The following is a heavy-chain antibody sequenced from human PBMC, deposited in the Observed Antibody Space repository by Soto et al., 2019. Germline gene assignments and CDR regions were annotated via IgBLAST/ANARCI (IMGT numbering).Heavy chain of an antibody. Sequence: SVKVSCKASGGTFSSYAISWVRQAPGQGLEWMGGIIPNIGTANYAQKFQGRVTITAGESTSTAYMELRSLRSDDTAVYYCARSIAVAGTAEYFQHWGQGTLVTVSS. CDR2: IIPNIGTA. CDR3: ARSIAVAGTAEYFQH. V-gene: IGHV1-69*13. CDR1: GGTFSSYA. J-gene: IGHJ1*01. D-gene: IGHD6-19*01.